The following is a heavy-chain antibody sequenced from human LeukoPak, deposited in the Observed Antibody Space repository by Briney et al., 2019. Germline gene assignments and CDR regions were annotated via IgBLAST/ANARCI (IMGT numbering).Heavy chain of an antibody. Sequence: PGVSLRLSCAASGFTFNSYAMSWVRQAPGKGLEWVSATSPSGTDTYYADSVKGRFTISRDNSKNTLYLQMSSLRAEDSAVYYCAKRGGYETMAAFDYWGQGTLVTVS. V-gene: IGHV3-23*01. CDR3: AKRGGYETMAAFDY. CDR1: GFTFNSYA. CDR2: TSPSGTDT. J-gene: IGHJ4*02. D-gene: IGHD3-10*01.